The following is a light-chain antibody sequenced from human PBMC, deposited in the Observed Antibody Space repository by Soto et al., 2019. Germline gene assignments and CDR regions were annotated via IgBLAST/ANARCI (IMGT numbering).Light chain of an antibody. J-gene: IGLJ2*01. CDR1: NSDVGAHDL. CDR2: GVT. CDR3: SSYTMSTTVV. Sequence: QSVLTQPASVSGSPGQSITISCTGTNSDVGAHDLVSWYQHHPGKAPRLMIYGVTNRPSGVSNRFSASKSGNTASLTISGLQAEDEADYYCSSYTMSTTVVFGGGTQLTVL. V-gene: IGLV2-14*01.